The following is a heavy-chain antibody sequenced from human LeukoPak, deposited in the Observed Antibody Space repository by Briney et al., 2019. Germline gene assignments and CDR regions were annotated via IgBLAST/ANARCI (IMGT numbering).Heavy chain of an antibody. J-gene: IGHJ4*02. CDR2: MYYRGST. CDR1: GGSISSSSYY. D-gene: IGHD2-2*01. V-gene: IGHV4-39*01. Sequence: PSETLSLTCTVSGGSISSSSYYWGWIRQPPGEGLEWIGSMYYRGSTYYNPSLKSRVTISVDTSKNQFSLKLSSVTAADTAVYYCARLSSMYVVVVPAAHYFDYWGQGTLVTVSS. CDR3: ARLSSMYVVVVPAAHYFDY.